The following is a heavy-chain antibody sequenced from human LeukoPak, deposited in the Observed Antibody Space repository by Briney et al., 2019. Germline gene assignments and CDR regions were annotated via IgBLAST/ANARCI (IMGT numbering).Heavy chain of an antibody. CDR2: ISYDGRQN. V-gene: IGHV3-30*04. Sequence: GGSLRLSCAASGFTFSTYARNWVRQAPGKGLEWVAVISYDGRQNYYADSVKGRFTISRDNSKNTLYLQMNSLRAEDTAVYYCAKDLKTAAGTIYYGMDGWGQGTTVTVSS. CDR3: AKDLKTAAGTIYYGMDG. CDR1: GFTFSTYA. J-gene: IGHJ6*02. D-gene: IGHD6-13*01.